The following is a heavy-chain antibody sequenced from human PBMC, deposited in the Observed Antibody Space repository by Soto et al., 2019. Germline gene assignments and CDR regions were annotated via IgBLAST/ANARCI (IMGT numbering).Heavy chain of an antibody. J-gene: IGHJ4*02. V-gene: IGHV4-39*01. D-gene: IGHD3-3*01. CDR2: SFDRGGT. Sequence: QLQLQESGPGLVKPWETLSLTGPVSGGPFSRRSHYWGWIRPSPGRPLEWIGSSFDRGGTHSNPSLKPRVTISVDTSKTQVSLKVYSVTAADTAVYYCATAVGFGVVTPFFEYWGQGILVTVSS. CDR1: GGPFSRRSHY. CDR3: ATAVGFGVVTPFFEY.